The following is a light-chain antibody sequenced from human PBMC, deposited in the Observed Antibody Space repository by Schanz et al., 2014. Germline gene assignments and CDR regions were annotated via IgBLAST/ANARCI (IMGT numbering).Light chain of an antibody. CDR1: QGISSY. CDR3: QQSYSTPLS. Sequence: AIRITQSPSSLSASTGDRVTITCRASQGISSYLAWYQQKPGKAPKLLIYAASTLQSGVPSRFSCSRSGTEYNLDISCLQSEEFATYDCQQSYSTPLSFGGGTKVEIE. J-gene: IGKJ4*01. CDR2: AAS. V-gene: IGKV1-8*01.